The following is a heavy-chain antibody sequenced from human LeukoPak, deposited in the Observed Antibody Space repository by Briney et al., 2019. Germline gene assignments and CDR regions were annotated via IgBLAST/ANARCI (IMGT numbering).Heavy chain of an antibody. V-gene: IGHV3-66*01. CDR1: GFTVSSNY. CDR2: IYSGGST. Sequence: GGSLRLSCAASGFTVSSNYMSWVRQAPGKGLEWVSVIYSGGSTYYADSVKGRFTISRDNSKNTLYLQMNSLRAEDTAVYYCAKDAKWFGELLDSNFDYWGQGTLVTVSS. D-gene: IGHD3-10*01. J-gene: IGHJ4*02. CDR3: AKDAKWFGELLDSNFDY.